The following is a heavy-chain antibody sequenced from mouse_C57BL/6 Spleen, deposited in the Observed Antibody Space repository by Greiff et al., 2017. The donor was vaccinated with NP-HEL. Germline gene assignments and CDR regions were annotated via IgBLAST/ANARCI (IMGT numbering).Heavy chain of an antibody. CDR2: IYWDDDK. CDR3: ARRAEDDYFDAMDY. CDR1: GFSLSTSGMG. D-gene: IGHD2-4*01. Sequence: QVTLKVCGPGILQSSQTLSLTCSFSGFSLSTSGMGVSWIRQPSGKGLEWLAHIYWDDDKRYNPSLKSRLTISKDTSRNQVFLKITSVDTADTATYYCARRAEDDYFDAMDYWGQGTSVTVSS. J-gene: IGHJ4*01. V-gene: IGHV8-12*01.